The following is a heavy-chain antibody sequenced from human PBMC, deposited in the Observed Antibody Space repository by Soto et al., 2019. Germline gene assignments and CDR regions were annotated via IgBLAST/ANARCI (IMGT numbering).Heavy chain of an antibody. CDR3: ARGPGSWYYYYMDV. J-gene: IGHJ6*03. Sequence: QVPLVQSGAEVKKPGASVKVSCKASGYTFTSYDINWVRQATGQGLEWMGWMNPNSGNTGYAQKFQGRVTMTRNTSISTAYMELSRLRSEDTAVYYCARGPGSWYYYYMDVWGKGTTVTVSS. CDR2: MNPNSGNT. D-gene: IGHD6-13*01. V-gene: IGHV1-8*01. CDR1: GYTFTSYD.